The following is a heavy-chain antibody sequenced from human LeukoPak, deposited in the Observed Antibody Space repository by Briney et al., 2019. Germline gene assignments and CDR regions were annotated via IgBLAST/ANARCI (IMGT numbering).Heavy chain of an antibody. Sequence: GGSLRLSCAASGFTFSSYSMNWIRQAPGKGLEWVSYISSSSSAIYYADSVKGRFTISRDNAKNSLYLQMNSLRDEDTAVYYCARDRVGYPKYYFDYWGQGTLVTVSS. CDR1: GFTFSSYS. D-gene: IGHD5-12*01. V-gene: IGHV3-48*02. J-gene: IGHJ4*02. CDR2: ISSSSSAI. CDR3: ARDRVGYPKYYFDY.